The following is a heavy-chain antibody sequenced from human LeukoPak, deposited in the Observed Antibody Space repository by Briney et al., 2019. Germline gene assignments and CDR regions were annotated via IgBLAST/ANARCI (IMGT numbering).Heavy chain of an antibody. D-gene: IGHD3-22*01. V-gene: IGHV4-59*08. Sequence: SETLLLTCWVHRGPISSYHWSSIQQPPGKGLERNGYIYYSGSTSYNPSLKSQVTLSVDTSKNQLCLKQSSVTAADTAVLYWARLVSYYYDRSGYYYDWGQGTLVTVSS. CDR1: RGPISSYH. CDR2: IYYSGST. J-gene: IGHJ4*02. CDR3: ARLVSYYYDRSGYYYD.